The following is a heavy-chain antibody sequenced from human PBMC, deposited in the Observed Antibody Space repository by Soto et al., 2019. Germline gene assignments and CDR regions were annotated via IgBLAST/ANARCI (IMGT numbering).Heavy chain of an antibody. Sequence: GGSLRLSCAASGLTFSSYGMHWVRQAPGKGLEWVAVMSYDGTNKYYGDSVKGQFTISRDNSKNTLYLQLNSLRPEDTAVYYCAKGSWYLDSWGRGTLVTVSS. CDR2: MSYDGTNK. D-gene: IGHD6-13*01. J-gene: IGHJ4*02. V-gene: IGHV3-30*18. CDR3: AKGSWYLDS. CDR1: GLTFSSYG.